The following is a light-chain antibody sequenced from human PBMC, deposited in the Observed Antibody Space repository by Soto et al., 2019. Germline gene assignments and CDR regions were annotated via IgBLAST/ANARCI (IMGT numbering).Light chain of an antibody. CDR3: RPFHSFSPR. V-gene: IGKV1-5*03. J-gene: IGKJ1*01. CDR1: QSISSW. Sequence: DIQMTQSPSTLSASVGDRVTITCRASQSISSWLAWYQQKPGKAPKLLIYKASSLESGVPSRFSGRVSGTEFTLTISSLQPHDFATYCCRPFHSFSPRFGQGTKVEIK. CDR2: KAS.